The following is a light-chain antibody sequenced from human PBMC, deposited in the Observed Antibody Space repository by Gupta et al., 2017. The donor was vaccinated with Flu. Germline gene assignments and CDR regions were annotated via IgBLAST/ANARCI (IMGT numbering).Light chain of an antibody. V-gene: IGLV3-1*01. CDR1: KLGDQY. J-gene: IGLJ1*01. Sequence: SYDLTQPPSVSVSPGQTTSITCSGDKLGDQYVCCYQQKPGQSPVLVIYDDKKRPSGIQERFSGSHSGSTATLTISGTQAMDEADYYCQAWGSGRYVFGTGTRVTVV. CDR2: DDK. CDR3: QAWGSGRYV.